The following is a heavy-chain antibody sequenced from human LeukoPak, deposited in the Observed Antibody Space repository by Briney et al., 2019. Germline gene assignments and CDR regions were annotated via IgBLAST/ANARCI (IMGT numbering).Heavy chain of an antibody. Sequence: GGSLRLSCAASGFTFSNYWMHWVRQAPGKGPVWVSRINSDGINTSYADSVKGRFTISRDNAKNTLNLQMNSLRAEDTAVYYCARDLGQYYDTSDNWFDPWGQGTLVTVSS. D-gene: IGHD3-22*01. J-gene: IGHJ5*02. CDR3: ARDLGQYYDTSDNWFDP. CDR2: INSDGINT. V-gene: IGHV3-74*01. CDR1: GFTFSNYW.